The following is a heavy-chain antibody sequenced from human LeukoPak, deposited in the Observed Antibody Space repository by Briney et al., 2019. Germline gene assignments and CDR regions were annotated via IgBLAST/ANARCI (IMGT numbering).Heavy chain of an antibody. Sequence: SETLSLTCTVSGGSISSGSYYWSWIRQPAGKGLEWIGRIYTSGSTNYNPSLKSRVTISVDTSKNQFSLKLSSVTAADTAVYYCARDRWYGGSGYWFDPWGQGTLVTVSS. CDR1: GGSISSGSYY. CDR3: ARDRWYGGSGYWFDP. D-gene: IGHD4-23*01. CDR2: IYTSGST. J-gene: IGHJ5*02. V-gene: IGHV4-61*02.